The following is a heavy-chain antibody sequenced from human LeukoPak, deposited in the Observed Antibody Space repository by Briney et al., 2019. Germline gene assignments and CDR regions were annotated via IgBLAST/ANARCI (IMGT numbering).Heavy chain of an antibody. D-gene: IGHD6-13*01. CDR2: ISGSGGST. CDR1: GFTFSSYA. V-gene: IGHV3-23*01. CDR3: AKLGSWFYFDY. J-gene: IGHJ4*02. Sequence: GGSLRLSCAASGFTFSSYAMTWVRQAPGTGLEWVSGISGSGGSTYYADSVKGRFTISRDNSKNTLYLQMNSLRAEDTAVFYCAKLGSWFYFDYWGQGTLVTVSS.